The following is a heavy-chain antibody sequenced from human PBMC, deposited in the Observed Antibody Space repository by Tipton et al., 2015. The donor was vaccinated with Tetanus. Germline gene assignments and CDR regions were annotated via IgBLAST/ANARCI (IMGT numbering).Heavy chain of an antibody. CDR3: ARGNRGSSWYL. V-gene: IGHV1-8*01. J-gene: IGHJ4*02. CDR1: AYAFTSYD. Sequence: QLVQSGAEVKKPGASVRVSCKASAYAFTSYDLNWVRQAPGQGLEWLGYMNPNTGHAGYAQKFQGRVTMTSNISITAAYMELRNLRSDDTAVYYCARGNRGSSWYLWGQGTLVTVSS. CDR2: MNPNTGHA. D-gene: IGHD6-13*01.